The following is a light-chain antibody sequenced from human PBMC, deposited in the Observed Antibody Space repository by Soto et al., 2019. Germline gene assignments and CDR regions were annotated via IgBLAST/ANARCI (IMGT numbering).Light chain of an antibody. Sequence: QSALTQPASVSGSPGQSITISCVGTSGDIGDYNYVSWYQQHPGKVPKVIIYDVSNRPSGVSYRFSGTKSGNTASLTVSGLQAEGEADYYCSSYTCSSTFYVFGTGTKVTVL. V-gene: IGLV2-14*01. CDR1: SGDIGDYNY. J-gene: IGLJ1*01. CDR2: DVS. CDR3: SSYTCSSTFYV.